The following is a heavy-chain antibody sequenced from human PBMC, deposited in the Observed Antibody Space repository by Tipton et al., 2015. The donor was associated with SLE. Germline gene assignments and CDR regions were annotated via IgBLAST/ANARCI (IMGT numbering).Heavy chain of an antibody. CDR1: GFSVTNNY. CDR3: AGASWSYGFFDY. V-gene: IGHV3-53*01. CDR2: IYVPGDT. J-gene: IGHJ4*02. D-gene: IGHD3-10*01. Sequence: SLRLSCAASGFSVTNNYMSWVRQAPGKGLVWVSVIYVPGDTYYADSVKGRFTISRDNSKNTVYLDMLSLRADDTAMYYCAGASWSYGFFDYSGQGTLVTDSP.